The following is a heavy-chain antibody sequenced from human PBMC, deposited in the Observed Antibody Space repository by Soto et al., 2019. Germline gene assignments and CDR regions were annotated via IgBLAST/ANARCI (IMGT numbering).Heavy chain of an antibody. V-gene: IGHV3-11*01. Sequence: QVQLMESGGGLVKPGGSLRLSCVASGLSFSDHYLIWIRQAPGKGLEWVSYISVSGATIFYADSVRGRFTVSRDNTKNSLFLQMNSLRADDTAVYYCARGRSGRSRDWGQGTLVTVSS. CDR1: GLSFSDHY. J-gene: IGHJ4*02. CDR3: ARGRSGRSRD. CDR2: ISVSGATI. D-gene: IGHD6-25*01.